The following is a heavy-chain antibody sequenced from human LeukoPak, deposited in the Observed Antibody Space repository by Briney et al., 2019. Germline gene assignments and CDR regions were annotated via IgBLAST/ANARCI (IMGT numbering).Heavy chain of an antibody. V-gene: IGHV3-33*01. CDR1: GFTFSSYD. J-gene: IGHJ6*02. CDR2: IWYDESNK. Sequence: GGSLRLSCAASGFTFSSYDMYWVRQAPGEGLEWVAVIWYDESNKYYADSVKGRFTISRDNSKNTLYLQMNSLRAEDTAVYYCARGPGNTLYYGMDVWGQGTTVTVCS. D-gene: IGHD3-10*01. CDR3: ARGPGNTLYYGMDV.